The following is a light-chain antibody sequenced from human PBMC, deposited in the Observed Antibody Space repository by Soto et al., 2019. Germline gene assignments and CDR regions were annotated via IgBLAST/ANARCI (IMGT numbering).Light chain of an antibody. Sequence: QSALTQPPSASGSPGQSVTISCTGTSSDVGGYNYVSWYQQHPGKAPKVMIYEVTKRPSGVPDRFSGSKSGNTASLTVSGLQAEDEADYYCSAYTSSDTGVFGTGTKLTVL. J-gene: IGLJ1*01. CDR3: SAYTSSDTGV. CDR1: SSDVGGYNY. V-gene: IGLV2-8*01. CDR2: EVT.